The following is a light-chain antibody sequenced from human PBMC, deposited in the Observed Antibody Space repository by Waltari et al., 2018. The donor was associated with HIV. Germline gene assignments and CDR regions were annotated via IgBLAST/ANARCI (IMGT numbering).Light chain of an antibody. Sequence: EIVLTQSPATLSLSPVERATLSCRASQSVSSYLAWYQQKPGQAPRLLIYDASNRATGIPARFSGSGSGTDFTLTISSLEPEDFAVYYCQQRSNWHWTFGPGTKVDIK. J-gene: IGKJ3*01. CDR1: QSVSSY. CDR2: DAS. CDR3: QQRSNWHWT. V-gene: IGKV3-11*01.